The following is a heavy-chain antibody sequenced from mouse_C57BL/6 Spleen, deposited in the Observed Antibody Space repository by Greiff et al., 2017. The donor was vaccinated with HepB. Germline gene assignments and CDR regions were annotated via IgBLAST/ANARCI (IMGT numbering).Heavy chain of an antibody. D-gene: IGHD3-3*01. V-gene: IGHV5-4*01. CDR1: GFTFSSYA. CDR2: ISDGGSYT. J-gene: IGHJ1*03. Sequence: DVQLQESGGGLVKPGGSLKLSCAASGFTFSSYAMSWVRQTPEKRLEWVATISDGGSYTYYPDNVKGRFTISRDNAENNLYLQMSHLKSEDTAMYYCARCIRDVYFDVWGTGTTVTVSS. CDR3: ARCIRDVYFDV.